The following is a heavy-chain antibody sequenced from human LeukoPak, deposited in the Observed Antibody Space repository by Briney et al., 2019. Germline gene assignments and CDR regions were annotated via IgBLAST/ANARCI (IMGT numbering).Heavy chain of an antibody. V-gene: IGHV3-30*01. CDR2: ISYDGSNK. J-gene: IGHJ6*03. D-gene: IGHD1-14*01. CDR1: GFTFSSYA. CDR3: ARGSRKTYYYMDV. Sequence: GGSLRLPCAASGFTFSSYAMHWVRQAPGKGLEWVAVISYDGSNKYYADSVKGRFTISRDNSKNTLYLQMNSLRAEDTAVYYCARGSRKTYYYMDVWGKGTTVTVSS.